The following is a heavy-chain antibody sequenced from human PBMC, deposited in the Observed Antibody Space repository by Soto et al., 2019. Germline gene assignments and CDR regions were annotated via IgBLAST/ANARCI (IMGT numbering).Heavy chain of an antibody. J-gene: IGHJ4*02. V-gene: IGHV3-23*01. CDR2: ISGSGGST. Sequence: PGASLRLSCAASGFTFSSYAMSWVRQAPGKGLEWVSAISGSGGSTYYADSVKGRFTISRDNSKNTLYLQMNSLRAEDTAVYYCAKARLLWFGELFDYWGQGTLVTVSS. D-gene: IGHD3-10*01. CDR3: AKARLLWFGELFDY. CDR1: GFTFSSYA.